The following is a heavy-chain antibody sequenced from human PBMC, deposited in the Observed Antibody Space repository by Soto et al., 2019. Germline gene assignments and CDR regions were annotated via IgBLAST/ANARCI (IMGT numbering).Heavy chain of an antibody. CDR2: IYYSGST. CDR3: ARSAAAGANWFDP. Sequence: TLSLTCPVSGGSISSGCYYWSWIRQHPGKGLEWIGYIYYSGSTYYNPSLKSRVTISVDTSKNQFSLKLSSVTAADTAVYYCARSAAAGANWFDPWGQGTLVTVSS. V-gene: IGHV4-31*03. CDR1: GGSISSGCYY. D-gene: IGHD6-13*01. J-gene: IGHJ5*02.